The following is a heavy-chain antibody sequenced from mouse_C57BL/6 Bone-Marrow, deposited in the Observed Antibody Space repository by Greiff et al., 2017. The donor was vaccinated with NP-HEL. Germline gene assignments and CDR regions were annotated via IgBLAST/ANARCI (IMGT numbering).Heavy chain of an antibody. CDR2: IRNKANGYTT. CDR3: ARSGGNYVYAMDY. V-gene: IGHV7-3*01. Sequence: EVHLVESGGGLVQPGGSLSLSCAASGFTFTDYYMSWVRQPPGKALEWLGFIRNKANGYTTEYSASVKGRFTISRDNSQSILYLQMNALRAEDSATYYCARSGGNYVYAMDYWGQGTSVTVSS. J-gene: IGHJ4*01. CDR1: GFTFTDYY. D-gene: IGHD2-1*01.